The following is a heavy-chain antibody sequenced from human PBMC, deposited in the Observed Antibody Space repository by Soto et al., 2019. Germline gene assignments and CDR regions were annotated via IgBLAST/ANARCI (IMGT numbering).Heavy chain of an antibody. CDR3: ARQRTGTPSYFDY. CDR2: IYYSGST. CDR1: GGSISSSSYY. V-gene: IGHV4-39*01. J-gene: IGHJ4*02. Sequence: SETLSLTCTVSGGSISSSSYYWGWIRQPPGKGLEWIGSIYYSGSTYYNPSLKSRVTISVDTSKNQFSLKLSSVTAADTAVYYCARQRTGTPSYFDYWGQGTLVTVSS. D-gene: IGHD1-7*01.